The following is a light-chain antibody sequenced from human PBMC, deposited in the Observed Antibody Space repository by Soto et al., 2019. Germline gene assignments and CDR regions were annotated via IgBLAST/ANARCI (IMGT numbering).Light chain of an antibody. CDR1: SSDVGGYNY. J-gene: IGLJ1*01. V-gene: IGLV2-11*01. CDR3: CPYAGSYTPYV. Sequence: QSALTQPRSVSGSPGRSVTISCTGTSSDVGGYNYVSWYQQHPGKAPKLMIYDVSKRPSGVPDRFSGSKSGNTASLTISGLQAEDEADYYCCPYAGSYTPYVFGTGTKVTVL. CDR2: DVS.